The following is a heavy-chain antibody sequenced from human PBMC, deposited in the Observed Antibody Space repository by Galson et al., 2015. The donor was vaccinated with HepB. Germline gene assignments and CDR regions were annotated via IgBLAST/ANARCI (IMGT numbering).Heavy chain of an antibody. J-gene: IGHJ6*02. CDR3: ARCIAAAGHRYYYYYYGMDV. CDR2: ISYDGSNK. CDR1: GFTFSSYA. D-gene: IGHD6-13*01. Sequence: SLRLSCAASGFTFSSYAMHWVRQAPGKGLEWVAVISYDGSNKYYADSVKGRFTISRDNSKSTLYLQMNSLRAEDTAVYYCARCIAAAGHRYYYYYYGMDVWGQGTTVTVSS. V-gene: IGHV3-30*04.